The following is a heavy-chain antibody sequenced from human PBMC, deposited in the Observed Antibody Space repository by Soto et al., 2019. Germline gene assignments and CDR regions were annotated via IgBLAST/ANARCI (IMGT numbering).Heavy chain of an antibody. D-gene: IGHD2-8*01. CDR3: ARLYNGVCYV. CDR2: INPGDSGT. Sequence: PGESLKISCKGSGYIFTNYRIGWVRQMPGKGLEWMGIINPGDSGTRYSPSFQGQVTVSVDKSISTAYLQWSSLKASGTAMYYCARLYNGVCYVWGQGTTVTVSS. V-gene: IGHV5-51*01. CDR1: GYIFTNYR. J-gene: IGHJ6*02.